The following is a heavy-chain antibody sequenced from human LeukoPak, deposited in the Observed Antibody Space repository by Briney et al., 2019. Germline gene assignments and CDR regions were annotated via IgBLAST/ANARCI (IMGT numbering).Heavy chain of an antibody. Sequence: GGSLRLSCADSGFTVFSNYMSRVPQAPGKGLEWVSGIYSGGSTYYADSVKGRFTISRDNSKNTLYLQMNSLRAEDTAVYYCARTISISVYGMELWARGTTVTVSA. V-gene: IGHV3-66*01. J-gene: IGHJ6*01. CDR2: IYSGGST. CDR1: GFTVFSNY. D-gene: IGHD3-3*02. CDR3: ARTISISVYGMEL.